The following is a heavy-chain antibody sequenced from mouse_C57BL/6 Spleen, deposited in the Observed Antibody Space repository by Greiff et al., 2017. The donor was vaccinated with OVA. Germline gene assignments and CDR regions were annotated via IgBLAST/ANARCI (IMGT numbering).Heavy chain of an antibody. CDR3: ASSETAQATLFAY. V-gene: IGHV1-61*01. CDR2: IYPSDSET. D-gene: IGHD3-2*02. Sequence: VQLQQPGAELVRPGSSVTLSCKASGYTFTSYWMDWVKQRPGQGLEWIGNIYPSDSETHYNQKFKDKATLTVDKSSSTAYMQLSSLTSEDSAVYYCASSETAQATLFAYWGQGTLVTVSA. J-gene: IGHJ3*01. CDR1: GYTFTSYW.